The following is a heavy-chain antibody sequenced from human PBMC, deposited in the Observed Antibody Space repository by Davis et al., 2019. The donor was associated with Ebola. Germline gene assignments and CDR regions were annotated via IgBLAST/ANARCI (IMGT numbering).Heavy chain of an antibody. CDR1: GFTFRSYW. V-gene: IGHV3-7*03. CDR2: IKEDGSEK. Sequence: GESLKISCAASGFTFRSYWMSWVRQAPGKGLEWVAKIKEDGSEKLEVDSVKGRFTISRHNAKDSLYLQMNSLRAEDTAVYYCARGSRNMDVWGQGTTVTVSS. CDR3: ARGSRNMDV. J-gene: IGHJ6*02.